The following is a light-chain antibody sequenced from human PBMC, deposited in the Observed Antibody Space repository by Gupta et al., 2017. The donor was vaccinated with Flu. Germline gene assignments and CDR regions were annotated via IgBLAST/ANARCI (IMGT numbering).Light chain of an antibody. CDR3: CSYASSSTYV. Sequence: QSALTQPASESGSPGQSITISCTGTSSDVGSYNYVSWYQQHPGKAPKLMIYEVSKRPSGVSNRFSGSKSGNTASLTISGLHAEDEADYYCCSYASSSTYVFGGGTKITVL. CDR2: EVS. J-gene: IGLJ1*01. CDR1: SSDVGSYNY. V-gene: IGLV2-14*01.